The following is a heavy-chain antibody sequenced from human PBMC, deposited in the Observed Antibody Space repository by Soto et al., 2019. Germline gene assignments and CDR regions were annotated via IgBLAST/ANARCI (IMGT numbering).Heavy chain of an antibody. J-gene: IGHJ6*02. CDR1: GGTFSSYA. D-gene: IGHD5-12*01. CDR2: IIPIFGTA. CDR3: ARVNSGYDSFIYYGMDV. Sequence: GASVKVSCKASGGTFSSYAISWVRQAPGQGLEWMGGIIPIFGTANYAQKFQGRVTITADESTSTAYMELSSLRSEDTAVYYCARVNSGYDSFIYYGMDVWGQGTTVTVSS. V-gene: IGHV1-69*13.